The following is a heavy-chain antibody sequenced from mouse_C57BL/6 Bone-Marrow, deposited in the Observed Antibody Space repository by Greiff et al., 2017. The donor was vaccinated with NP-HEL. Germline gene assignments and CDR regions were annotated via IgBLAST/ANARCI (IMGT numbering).Heavy chain of an antibody. CDR2: IYPGSGNT. V-gene: IGHV1-76*01. CDR3: AAIYYYGSPWFAY. J-gene: IGHJ3*01. CDR1: GYTFTDYY. D-gene: IGHD1-1*01. Sequence: QVTLKVSGAELVRPGASVKLSCKASGYTFTDYYINWVKQRPGQGLEWIARIYPGSGNTYYNEKFKGKATLTAEKSSSTAYMQLSSLTSEDSAVYFCAAIYYYGSPWFAYWGQGTLVTVSA.